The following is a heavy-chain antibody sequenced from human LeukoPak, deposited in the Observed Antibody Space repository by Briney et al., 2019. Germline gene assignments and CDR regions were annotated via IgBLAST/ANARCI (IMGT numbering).Heavy chain of an antibody. J-gene: IGHJ3*02. Sequence: GGSLRLSCAASGFPFINYAIHWVHQAPGKGLEWVAAISYDGNNKFYADSVKGRFTISRDNPKNRLFLQMNSLRADDTAVYYCARGRSSMVRGVQGAFDIWGQGTMVTVSS. CDR1: GFPFINYA. CDR2: ISYDGNNK. V-gene: IGHV3-30*03. D-gene: IGHD3-10*01. CDR3: ARGRSSMVRGVQGAFDI.